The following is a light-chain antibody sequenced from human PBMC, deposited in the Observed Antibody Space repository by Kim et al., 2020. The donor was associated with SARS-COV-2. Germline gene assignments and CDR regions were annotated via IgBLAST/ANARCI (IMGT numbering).Light chain of an antibody. CDR1: KLGDKY. CDR2: QDS. Sequence: SYELTQPPSVSVSPGQTASITCSGDKLGDKYACWYQQKPGQSLVLVIYQDSKRPSGIPERFSGSNSGNTATLTISGTQAMDEADYYCQAWDSSLAVFGGGTQLTVL. V-gene: IGLV3-1*01. CDR3: QAWDSSLAV. J-gene: IGLJ3*02.